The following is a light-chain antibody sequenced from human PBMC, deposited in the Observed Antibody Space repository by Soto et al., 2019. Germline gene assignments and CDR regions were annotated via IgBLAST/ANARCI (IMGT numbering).Light chain of an antibody. CDR3: QQSYRSPLN. Sequence: DIQMIQSPLSLSASVGESVTITCRASQNITNFLNWYQQKPGKPPRLLIFGTSNLQSGVPSRFRGSRSQTDFSLTISGLQPDDFATYICQQSYRSPLNFGPGTRVA. V-gene: IGKV1-39*01. CDR1: QNITNF. CDR2: GTS. J-gene: IGKJ3*01.